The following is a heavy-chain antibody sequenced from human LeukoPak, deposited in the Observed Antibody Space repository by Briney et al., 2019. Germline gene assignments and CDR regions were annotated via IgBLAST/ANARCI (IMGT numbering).Heavy chain of an antibody. CDR2: NYQSGST. V-gene: IGHV4-30-2*02. CDR1: GGSISSGDYS. Sequence: PSQTLSLTCAVSGGSISSGDYSWSWIRQPPGKGLEWIGYNYQSGSTYYNPSLKSRVTISVDMSKSQFSLRLTSVTAADTAVYYCARKNDFDIWGQGTLVTVSS. J-gene: IGHJ3*02. CDR3: ARKNDFDI. D-gene: IGHD2/OR15-2a*01.